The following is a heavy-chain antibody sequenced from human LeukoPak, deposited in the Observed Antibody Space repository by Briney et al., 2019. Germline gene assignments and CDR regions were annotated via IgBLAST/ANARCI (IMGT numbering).Heavy chain of an antibody. CDR2: ITSTSTYI. CDR1: GFSLYTYS. V-gene: IGHV3-21*01. J-gene: IGHJ4*02. Sequence: GESLRLSCAVSGFSLYTYSMNWVRQAPGKGLEWVSSITSTSTYIYYADSVKGRFTISRDNAKNSLYLQMNSLRVEDTAVYYCARVGSAAPVTSSGHTIDYWGQGTLVIVSS. D-gene: IGHD3-22*01. CDR3: ARVGSAAPVTSSGHTIDY.